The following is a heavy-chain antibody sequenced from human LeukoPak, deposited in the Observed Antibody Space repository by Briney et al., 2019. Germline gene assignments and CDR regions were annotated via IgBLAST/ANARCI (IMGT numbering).Heavy chain of an antibody. CDR1: GGSFSGYY. CDR3: VASSGYPDQH. D-gene: IGHD3-22*01. V-gene: IGHV4-34*01. Sequence: PSETLCLTCAVYGGSFSGYYWSWIRQPPGKGLEWIGEINHSGSTNYNPSLKSRVTISVDTSKNQFSLKLSSVTAADTAVYYCVASSGYPDQHWGQGTLVTVSS. CDR2: INHSGST. J-gene: IGHJ1*01.